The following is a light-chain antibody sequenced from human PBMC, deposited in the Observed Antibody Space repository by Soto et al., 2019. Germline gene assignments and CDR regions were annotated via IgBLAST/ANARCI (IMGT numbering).Light chain of an antibody. J-gene: IGKJ5*01. CDR3: QQYGNSPPFT. V-gene: IGKV3-20*01. Sequence: EIVLTQSPGTLSLSPGERATLSCRASQSVSSSYLAWYQQKPGQAPRLLIYGASSRATGIPDRFSGSGSATDFTLTISRLEPEDFAMYYCQQYGNSPPFTVGQGTRLEIK. CDR1: QSVSSSY. CDR2: GAS.